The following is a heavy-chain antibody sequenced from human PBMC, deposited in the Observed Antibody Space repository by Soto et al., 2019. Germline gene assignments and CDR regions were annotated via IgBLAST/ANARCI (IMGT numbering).Heavy chain of an antibody. V-gene: IGHV3-21*01. CDR2: ISSSSSYI. CDR1: GFTFSSYS. J-gene: IGHJ2*01. Sequence: EVQLVESGGGLVKPGGSLRLSCAASGFTFSSYSMNWVRQAPGKGLEWVSSISSSSSYIYYADSVKGRFTISRDNAKNSLYLQMNSLRAEDTAVYYCARDFFKYYDFWSGYFNWYFDLWGRGTLVTVSS. CDR3: ARDFFKYYDFWSGYFNWYFDL. D-gene: IGHD3-3*01.